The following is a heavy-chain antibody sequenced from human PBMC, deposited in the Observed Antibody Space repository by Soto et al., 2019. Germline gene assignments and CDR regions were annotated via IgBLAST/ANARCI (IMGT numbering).Heavy chain of an antibody. CDR2: IYYSGST. V-gene: IGHV4-31*03. Sequence: PSETLSLTCTVSGGSISSGDYYWSWIRQHPGKGLEWIGYIYYSGSTYYNPSLKSRVTISVDTSKNQFSLKLSSVTAADTAVYYCARWWSGSRQGFDPWGQGTLVIVSS. CDR1: GGSISSGDYY. CDR3: ARWWSGSRQGFDP. D-gene: IGHD3-3*01. J-gene: IGHJ5*02.